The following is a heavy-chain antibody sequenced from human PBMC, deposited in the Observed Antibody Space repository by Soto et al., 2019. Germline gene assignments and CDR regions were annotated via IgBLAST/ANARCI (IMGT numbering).Heavy chain of an antibody. D-gene: IGHD6-13*01. Sequence: GVSLRLYCAITRLTSMNYAMTWARQAPGKGLEWVSTIAGDASSTFYPDSVKGRFTISRDNSNNMLYLQINSLRAEDTAVYYCAKGGHYSVFDPWGQGTLVTVSS. CDR3: AKGGHYSVFDP. CDR2: IAGDASST. CDR1: RLTSMNYA. V-gene: IGHV3-23*01. J-gene: IGHJ5*02.